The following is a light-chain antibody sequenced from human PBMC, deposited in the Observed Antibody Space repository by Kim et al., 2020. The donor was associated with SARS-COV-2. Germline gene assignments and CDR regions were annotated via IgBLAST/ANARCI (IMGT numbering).Light chain of an antibody. V-gene: IGKV1-8*01. CDR3: QHYYTYPFT. Sequence: ASTGDRVTITWRASESVSSYLAWYQQKPGKAPKLLIYGASTLQSGVPSKFSGSGSGTDFTLTISRLQSEDFATYYCQHYYTYPFTFGPGTKVDIK. CDR1: ESVSSY. J-gene: IGKJ3*01. CDR2: GAS.